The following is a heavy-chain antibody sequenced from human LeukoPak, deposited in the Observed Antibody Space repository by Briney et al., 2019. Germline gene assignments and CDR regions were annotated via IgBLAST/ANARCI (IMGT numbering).Heavy chain of an antibody. CDR3: ARGITMVRGVKANWFDP. V-gene: IGHV1-2*02. CDR2: INPNSGGT. CDR1: EYTFTGYY. Sequence: ASVKVSCKASEYTFTGYYMHWVRQAPGQGLEWMGWINPNSGGTNYAQKFQGRVTMTRDTSISTAYMELSRLGSEDTAVYYCARGITMVRGVKANWFDPWGQGTLVTVSS. J-gene: IGHJ5*02. D-gene: IGHD3-10*01.